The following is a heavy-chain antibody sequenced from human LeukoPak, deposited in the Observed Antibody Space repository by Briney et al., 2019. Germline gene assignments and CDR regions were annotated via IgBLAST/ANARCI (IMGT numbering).Heavy chain of an antibody. Sequence: ASVKVSCKVSGYTLTELSMHWVRQAPGKGLEWMGGFDPEDGETIYAQKFRGRVTMTEDTSTDTAYMELSSLRSEDTAVYYCATSMVSGTPGDFDYWGQGTLVTVSS. CDR2: FDPEDGET. CDR1: GYTLTELS. J-gene: IGHJ4*02. D-gene: IGHD1-7*01. V-gene: IGHV1-24*01. CDR3: ATSMVSGTPGDFDY.